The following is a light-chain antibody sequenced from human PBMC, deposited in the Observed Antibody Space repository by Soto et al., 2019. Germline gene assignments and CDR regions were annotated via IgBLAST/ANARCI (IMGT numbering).Light chain of an antibody. Sequence: EIVLTQSPATLSSSPLEKYTLSFRASQSVNNYLAWYQQKPGQAPRLLIYDASSRATGIPDRFSGSGSGTDFTLTISRLETEDFAVYYCQQYGSSGTFGQGTKVDI. CDR2: DAS. J-gene: IGKJ1*01. V-gene: IGKV3-20*01. CDR3: QQYGSSGT. CDR1: QSVNNY.